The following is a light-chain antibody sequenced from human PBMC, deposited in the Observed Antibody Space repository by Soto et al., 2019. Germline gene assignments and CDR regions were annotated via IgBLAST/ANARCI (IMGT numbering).Light chain of an antibody. Sequence: QLVLTQPPSASGTPGQRVTISCSGSISNIGGNTVNWYQQLPGTAPKLLMYTNNQRPSGVPDRFSGSKSGTSASLAISWLQSEDEADYYCAAWDDSLNGVVFGGGTKVTVL. CDR3: AAWDDSLNGVV. CDR1: ISNIGGNT. J-gene: IGLJ2*01. V-gene: IGLV1-44*01. CDR2: TNN.